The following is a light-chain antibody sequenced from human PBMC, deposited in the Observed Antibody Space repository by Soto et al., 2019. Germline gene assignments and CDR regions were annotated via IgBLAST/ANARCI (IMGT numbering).Light chain of an antibody. CDR2: EVS. CDR1: SSDVGGYSY. Sequence: QSVLTQPASVSGSPGQSITISCTGTSSDVGGYSYVSWYQQYPGKAPKLMIYEVSNRPSGVSNRFSGSKSGNTASLTISGLQAEDEADYYCSSYTSSTTLVFGGGTKVTVL. V-gene: IGLV2-14*01. CDR3: SSYTSSTTLV. J-gene: IGLJ2*01.